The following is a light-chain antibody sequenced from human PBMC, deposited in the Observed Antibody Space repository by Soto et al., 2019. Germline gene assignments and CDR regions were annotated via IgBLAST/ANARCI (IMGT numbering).Light chain of an antibody. CDR1: SSNIGAGYD. V-gene: IGLV1-40*01. Sequence: QSVLTQPPSVSGAPGQRVTISWTGSSSNIGAGYDVHWYQQLPGTAPKLLIYGNSNRPSGVPDRFSGSKSGTSASLAITGLQAEDEADYYCQSYDSRLSGYVVFGGGTKVTVL. J-gene: IGLJ2*01. CDR3: QSYDSRLSGYVV. CDR2: GNS.